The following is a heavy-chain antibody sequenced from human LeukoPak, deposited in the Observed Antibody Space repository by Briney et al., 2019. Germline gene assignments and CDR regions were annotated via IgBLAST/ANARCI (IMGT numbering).Heavy chain of an antibody. CDR3: ARDPGYAIYYFDY. Sequence: PGGSLRLSCAASGFTLRTYAMSWVRQAPGKGLEWVSTISGNGASTYYADSVRGRFTLSRDNSKNTLYLQMNSLRAEDTAVYYCARDPGYAIYYFDYWGQGTLATVSS. J-gene: IGHJ4*02. V-gene: IGHV3-23*01. CDR1: GFTLRTYA. CDR2: ISGNGAST. D-gene: IGHD3-9*01.